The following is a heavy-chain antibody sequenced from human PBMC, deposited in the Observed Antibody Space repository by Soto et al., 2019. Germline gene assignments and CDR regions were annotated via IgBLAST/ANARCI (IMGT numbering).Heavy chain of an antibody. CDR1: GYTFTGYY. CDR2: INPNSGGT. Sequence: ASVKVSCKASGYTFTGYYMHWVRQAPGQGLEWMGWINPNSGGTNYAQKFQGWVTMTRDTSISTAYMELSRLRSDDTAVYYCARDQGSSSSSADEPRFYGMDVWGQGTTVTVSS. V-gene: IGHV1-2*04. J-gene: IGHJ6*02. D-gene: IGHD6-6*01. CDR3: ARDQGSSSSSADEPRFYGMDV.